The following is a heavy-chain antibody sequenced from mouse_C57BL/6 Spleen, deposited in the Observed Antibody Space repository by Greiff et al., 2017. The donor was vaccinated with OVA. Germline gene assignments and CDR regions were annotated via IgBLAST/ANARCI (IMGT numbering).Heavy chain of an antibody. CDR1: GYSITSGYY. V-gene: IGHV3-6*01. D-gene: IGHD2-3*01. CDR2: ISYDGSN. CDR3: AREGDDGYYPPYFDY. J-gene: IGHJ2*01. Sequence: DVKLQESGPGLVKPSQSLSLTCSVTGYSITSGYYWNWIRQFPGNKLEWMGYISYDGSNNYNPSLKNRISITRDTSKNQFFLKLNSVTTEDTATYYCAREGDDGYYPPYFDYWGQGTTLTVSS.